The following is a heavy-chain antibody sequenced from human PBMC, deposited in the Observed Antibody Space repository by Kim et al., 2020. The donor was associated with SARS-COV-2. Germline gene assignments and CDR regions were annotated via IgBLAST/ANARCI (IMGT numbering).Heavy chain of an antibody. J-gene: IGHJ4*02. CDR2: ISYDGSNK. D-gene: IGHD3-9*01. Sequence: GGSLRLSCAASGFTFSSYGMHWVRQAPGKGLEWVAVISYDGSNKYYADSVKGRFTISRDNSKNTLYLQMNSLRAEDTAVYYCAKPVQAIRYDILVADWGQGTLVTVSS. CDR3: AKPVQAIRYDILVAD. CDR1: GFTFSSYG. V-gene: IGHV3-30*18.